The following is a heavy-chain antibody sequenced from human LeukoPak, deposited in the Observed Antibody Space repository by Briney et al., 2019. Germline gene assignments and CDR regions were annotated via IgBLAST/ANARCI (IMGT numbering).Heavy chain of an antibody. D-gene: IGHD1-1*01. CDR1: GYSISSGYY. CDR3: ARDHWNDGRFDP. Sequence: SETLSLTCAVSGYSISSGYYWGWIRQPPGKGLEWIGSIYHSGSTYYNPSLKSRVTISVDTSKNQFSLKLSSVTAADTAVYYCARDHWNDGRFDPWGQGTLVTVSS. J-gene: IGHJ5*02. V-gene: IGHV4-38-2*02. CDR2: IYHSGST.